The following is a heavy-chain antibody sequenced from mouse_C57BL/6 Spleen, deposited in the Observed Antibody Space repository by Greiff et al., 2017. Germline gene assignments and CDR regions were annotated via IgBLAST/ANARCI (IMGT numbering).Heavy chain of an antibody. Sequence: EVQLQQPVAELVRPGASVKLSCTASGFNFKNTYMHWVKQRPEQGLEWIGRIDPANGNTKYAPKFQGKATITADTSSNTAYLQLSSLTSEDTAICYWASRFAYWGQGTLVTVSA. CDR1: GFNFKNTY. J-gene: IGHJ3*01. CDR3: ASRFAY. CDR2: IDPANGNT. V-gene: IGHV14-3*01.